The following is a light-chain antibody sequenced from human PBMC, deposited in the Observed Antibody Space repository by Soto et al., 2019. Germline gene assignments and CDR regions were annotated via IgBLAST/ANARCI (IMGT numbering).Light chain of an antibody. CDR3: TQRRNGGGGEYT. CDR2: DAS. J-gene: IGKJ2*01. Sequence: EIVLTQSPATLSLSPGERATLSCRASQSVSSYLAWYQQKPGQAPRLLIYDASSRATGIPARFSGSGSGTDSPPTIRGLEPEDFAFYFWTQRRNGGGGEYTFGQGTKLEIK. V-gene: IGKV3-11*01. CDR1: QSVSSY.